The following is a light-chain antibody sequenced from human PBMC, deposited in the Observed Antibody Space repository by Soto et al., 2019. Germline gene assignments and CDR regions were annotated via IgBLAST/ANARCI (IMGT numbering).Light chain of an antibody. Sequence: QSVLAQPSSVSVSPGQSITISCTGTSTDVGGYNYVSWHQHHPGKGPKLIIYEVSNRPSGVSDRFSGSKSGNKASLIISNLEAEDESDYYCGSYTSTDTPFVFGTGTKVTVL. J-gene: IGLJ1*01. CDR3: GSYTSTDTPFV. V-gene: IGLV2-14*01. CDR1: STDVGGYNY. CDR2: EVS.